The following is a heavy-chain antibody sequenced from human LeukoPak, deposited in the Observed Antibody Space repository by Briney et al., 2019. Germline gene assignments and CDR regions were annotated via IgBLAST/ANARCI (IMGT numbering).Heavy chain of an antibody. V-gene: IGHV4-4*09. Sequence: SETLSLTCTVSGDSISTYYWSWIRQPPGKGLEWIGYIYTNGDTNYNPSHKSRVTISGDTSKNQLSLRLTSVTAADTAFYYCARHAPTGTPTIFDFWGQGTLVTVSS. D-gene: IGHD1-1*01. CDR1: GDSISTYY. CDR3: ARHAPTGTPTIFDF. J-gene: IGHJ4*02. CDR2: IYTNGDT.